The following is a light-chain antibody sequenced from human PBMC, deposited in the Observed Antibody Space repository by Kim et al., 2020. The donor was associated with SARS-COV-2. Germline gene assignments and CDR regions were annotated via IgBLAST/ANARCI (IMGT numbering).Light chain of an antibody. Sequence: VSPGQTARVTSGEEGLGNKDACWYQQKPGQSPVLVIYEDSKRPSGIHERFSGSNSGKTATLTISGTQAMDEADYYCQAWDSSTVVFGTGTKVTVL. V-gene: IGLV3-1*01. J-gene: IGLJ1*01. CDR2: EDS. CDR3: QAWDSSTVV. CDR1: GLGNKD.